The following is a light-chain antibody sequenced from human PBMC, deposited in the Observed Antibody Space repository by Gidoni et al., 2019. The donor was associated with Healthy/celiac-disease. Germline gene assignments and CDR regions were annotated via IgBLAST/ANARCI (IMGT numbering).Light chain of an antibody. CDR3: QQYYSTPLT. CDR2: WAS. J-gene: IGKJ4*01. V-gene: IGKV4-1*01. Sequence: DIVMTQSPDSLAVSLGERATIHCKSSQSVLYSSNNTNYLAWYQQKPVQPPKLLIYWASTREAGVPDRFSGIVSGTDFTLTISSLQAEDVAVYYCQQYYSTPLTFGGGTKVEIK. CDR1: QSVLYSSNNTNY.